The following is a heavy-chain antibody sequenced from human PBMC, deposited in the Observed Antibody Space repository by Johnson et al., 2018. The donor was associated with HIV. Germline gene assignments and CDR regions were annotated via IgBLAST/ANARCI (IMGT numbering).Heavy chain of an antibody. CDR1: GFTFSSYG. V-gene: IGHV3-7*01. Sequence: EVQVLESGGGVVQPGRSLRLSCAASGFTFSSYGMHWVRQAPGKGLEWVANIKQGGSEKYYVDSVKGRFTISRDNAKNSLYLQMNSLRAEDTAVYYCARDHEMATIGDAFDIWGQGTMVTVSS. J-gene: IGHJ3*02. CDR2: IKQGGSEK. D-gene: IGHD5-24*01. CDR3: ARDHEMATIGDAFDI.